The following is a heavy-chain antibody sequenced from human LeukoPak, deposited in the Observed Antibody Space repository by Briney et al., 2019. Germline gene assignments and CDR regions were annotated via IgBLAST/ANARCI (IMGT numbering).Heavy chain of an antibody. Sequence: GSLRLSCAASGFTFSSYSMNWVRQAPGKGLEWVSSISSSSSYIYYADSVKGRFTISRDNAKNSLYLQMNSLRAEDTAVYYCARDGHYYGSGSYYNGYFDYWGQGTLVTVSS. J-gene: IGHJ4*02. V-gene: IGHV3-21*01. CDR2: ISSSSSYI. CDR1: GFTFSSYS. D-gene: IGHD3-10*01. CDR3: ARDGHYYGSGSYYNGYFDY.